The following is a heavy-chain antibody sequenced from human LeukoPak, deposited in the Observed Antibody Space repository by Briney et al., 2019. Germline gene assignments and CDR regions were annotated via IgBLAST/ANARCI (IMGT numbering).Heavy chain of an antibody. CDR3: ARGGWFGEPIYYYYMDV. Sequence: PGGSLRLSCTASGFTFDNYGMSWLRQPAGKGLEWIGRIHTNGNTNYNPSLKSGGTISVDTSKTQFSLKLSSVTAADTAVYYCARGGWFGEPIYYYYMDVWGKGTTVTISS. D-gene: IGHD3-10*01. V-gene: IGHV4-4*07. CDR1: GFTFDNYG. CDR2: IHTNGNT. J-gene: IGHJ6*03.